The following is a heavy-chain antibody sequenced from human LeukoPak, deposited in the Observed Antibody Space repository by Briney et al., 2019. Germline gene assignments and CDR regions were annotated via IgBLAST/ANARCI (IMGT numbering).Heavy chain of an antibody. Sequence: GGSLRLSCAAPGFTVSSNYMSWVRRAPGKGLEWVSVIYSGGSTYYADSVKGRFTISRDNSKNTLYLQMNSLRAEDTAVYYCARIYGSGSYYHFDYWGQGTLVTVSS. CDR2: IYSGGST. CDR3: ARIYGSGSYYHFDY. V-gene: IGHV3-53*01. J-gene: IGHJ4*02. CDR1: GFTVSSNY. D-gene: IGHD3-10*01.